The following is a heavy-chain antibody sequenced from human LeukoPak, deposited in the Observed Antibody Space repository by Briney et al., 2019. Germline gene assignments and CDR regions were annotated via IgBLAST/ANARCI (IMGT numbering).Heavy chain of an antibody. CDR3: AKGGEYNSGIYGPYSDY. J-gene: IGHJ4*02. CDR2: TNSRGDNT. Sequence: QSGGSLRLSCAASGFTFSTYAMNWVRQAPGMGLEWVSSTNSRGDNTYYADSVKGRFTISRDNFKNTLYLQMNSLRAEDTAVYYCAKGGEYNSGIYGPYSDYWGQGTLVTVSS. V-gene: IGHV3-23*01. CDR1: GFTFSTYA. D-gene: IGHD1-26*01.